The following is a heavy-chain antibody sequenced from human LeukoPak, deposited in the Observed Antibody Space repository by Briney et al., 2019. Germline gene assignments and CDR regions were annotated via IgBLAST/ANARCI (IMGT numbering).Heavy chain of an antibody. D-gene: IGHD2-21*02. CDR2: MNSDGSTI. J-gene: IGHJ6*02. CDR3: ARGMYGDSVGMDV. CDR1: GFTFSTYW. V-gene: IGHV3-74*01. Sequence: GGSLRLSCAAPGFTFSTYWMYWVRQAPGKGLMWVSRMNSDGSTIRYADSVKGRFTISRDNAKNTLYLQMNSLRVEDTAVYYCARGMYGDSVGMDVWGQGTTVTVSS.